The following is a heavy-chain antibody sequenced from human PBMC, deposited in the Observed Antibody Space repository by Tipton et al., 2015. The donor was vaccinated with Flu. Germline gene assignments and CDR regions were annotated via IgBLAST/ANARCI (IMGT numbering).Heavy chain of an antibody. Sequence: TLSLTCTVSGDSISPYYWSWIRQPPGKEPEWIGYVFYSGGTLYNPSLETRVTISVDTSKSQFSLKMTSLTAPDTAVYYCARGTLYRDDAWGQGLLFTVSS. CDR1: GDSISPYY. D-gene: IGHD1-26*01. J-gene: IGHJ5*02. V-gene: IGHV4-59*08. CDR3: ARGTLYRDDA. CDR2: VFYSGGT.